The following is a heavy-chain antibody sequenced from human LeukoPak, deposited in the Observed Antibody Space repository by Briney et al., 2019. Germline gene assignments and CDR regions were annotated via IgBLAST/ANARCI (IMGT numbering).Heavy chain of an antibody. CDR1: GFPFRDYC. Sequence: PGGSLRLSCAASGFPFRDYCMTWIRQAPGKGLEWISYISRSGDSLYYADSVEGRFTISRDNAKNSLHLQMNSLRAEDTAVYYCGRDDSSGYFDYWGQGTLVTVSS. D-gene: IGHD3-22*01. V-gene: IGHV3-11*04. CDR2: ISRSGDSL. J-gene: IGHJ4*02. CDR3: GRDDSSGYFDY.